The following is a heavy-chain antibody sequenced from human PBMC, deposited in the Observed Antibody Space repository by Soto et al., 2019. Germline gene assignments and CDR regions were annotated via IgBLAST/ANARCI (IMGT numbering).Heavy chain of an antibody. V-gene: IGHV3-30*03. CDR1: GFTFSSYG. D-gene: IGHD6-13*01. CDR2: ISYDGSNK. J-gene: IGHJ4*02. CDR3: VNFWKQLVNFDY. Sequence: PGGSLRLSGAASGFTFSSYGIHWVRQAPGKGLEWVAVISYDGSNKYYADSVKGGFTISRDNSKNTLYLQMNSLRAEDTAVYYCVNFWKQLVNFDYCGQGTLVTFSS.